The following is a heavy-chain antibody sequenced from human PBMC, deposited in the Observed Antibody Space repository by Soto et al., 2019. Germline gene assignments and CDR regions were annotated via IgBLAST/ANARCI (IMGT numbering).Heavy chain of an antibody. J-gene: IGHJ3*02. D-gene: IGHD6-13*01. CDR1: GYTFTNYG. CDR2: INTYNGNT. Sequence: VQLVQSGVEVKKPGASVKVSCKASGYTFTNYGISWVRQAPGQGLEWMGWINTYNGNTNYAQKVQGRVTMTTATSRSTAYMELRSLRSDDTAVYYCARDLLYSTRSTVRFDIWGQGTMITVSS. CDR3: ARDLLYSTRSTVRFDI. V-gene: IGHV1-18*01.